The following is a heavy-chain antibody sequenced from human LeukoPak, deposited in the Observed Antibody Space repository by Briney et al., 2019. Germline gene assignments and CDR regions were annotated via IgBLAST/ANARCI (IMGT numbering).Heavy chain of an antibody. Sequence: SETLSLTCTVSGYSISSGYYWGWIRQPPGKGLEWIGSIYHSGSTYYNPSLKSRVTISVDTSKNQFSLKLSSVTAADTAVYYCARYTYSNSWLNAFDIWGQGTMVTVSS. J-gene: IGHJ3*02. D-gene: IGHD6-13*01. V-gene: IGHV4-38-2*02. CDR3: ARYTYSNSWLNAFDI. CDR2: IYHSGST. CDR1: GYSISSGYY.